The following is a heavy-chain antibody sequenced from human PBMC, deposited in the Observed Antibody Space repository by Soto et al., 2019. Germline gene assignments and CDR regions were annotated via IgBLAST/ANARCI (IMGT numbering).Heavy chain of an antibody. CDR3: ARGPLGYYYDSSGYYPGAY. V-gene: IGHV1-18*01. CDR1: GYTFTSYG. J-gene: IGHJ4*02. D-gene: IGHD3-22*01. CDR2: ISAYNGNT. Sequence: ASVKVSCKASGYTFTSYGISWVRQAPGQGLEWMGWISAYNGNTNYAQKLQGRVTMTTDTSTSTAYMELRSLRSDDTAVYYCARGPLGYYYDSSGYYPGAYWGQGTLVTVSS.